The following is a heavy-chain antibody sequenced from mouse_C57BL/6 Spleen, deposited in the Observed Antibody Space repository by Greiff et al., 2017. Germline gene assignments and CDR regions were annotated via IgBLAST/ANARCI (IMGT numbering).Heavy chain of an antibody. J-gene: IGHJ3*01. CDR2: ISSGSSTI. CDR3: ARIYGTWFAY. D-gene: IGHD1-1*01. V-gene: IGHV5-17*01. Sequence: EVMLVESGGGLVKPGGSLKLSCAASGFTFSDYGMHWVRQAPEKGLEWVAYISSGSSTIYYADTVKGRFTISRDNAKNTLFLQMTSLRSEDTAMYYCARIYGTWFAYWGQGTLVTVSA. CDR1: GFTFSDYG.